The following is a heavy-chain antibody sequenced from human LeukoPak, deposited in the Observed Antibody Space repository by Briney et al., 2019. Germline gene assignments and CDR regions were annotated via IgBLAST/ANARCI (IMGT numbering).Heavy chain of an antibody. CDR1: GFTVSSNY. CDR2: IYSGGST. V-gene: IGHV3-66*02. Sequence: GGSLRLSCAASGFTVSSNYMSWVRQAPGKGLEWVSVIYSGGSTYYADSVKGRFTISRDNSKNTMYLQMNSLRAEDTAVYYCARGLAYSSGWEFDYWGQGTLVTVSS. J-gene: IGHJ4*02. D-gene: IGHD6-19*01. CDR3: ARGLAYSSGWEFDY.